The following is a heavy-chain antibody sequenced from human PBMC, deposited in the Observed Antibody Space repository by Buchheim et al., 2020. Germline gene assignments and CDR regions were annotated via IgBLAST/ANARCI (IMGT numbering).Heavy chain of an antibody. J-gene: IGHJ4*02. CDR3: QYYDYVWGSYRRYYFDY. CDR2: INHSGST. V-gene: IGHV4-34*01. Sequence: QVQLQQWGAGLLKPSETLSLTCAVYGGSFSGYYWSWIRQPPGKGLEWIGEINHSGSTNYNPSLKSRVTISVDTSKNQFSLKLSSVTAADTAVYYCQYYDYVWGSYRRYYFDYWGQGTL. CDR1: GGSFSGYY. D-gene: IGHD3-16*02.